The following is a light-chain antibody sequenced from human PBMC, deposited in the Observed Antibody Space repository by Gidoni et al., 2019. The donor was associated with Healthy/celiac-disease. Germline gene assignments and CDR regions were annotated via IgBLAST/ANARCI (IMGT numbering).Light chain of an antibody. V-gene: IGKV1-12*01. CDR1: QGISSW. J-gene: IGKJ4*01. CDR3: QQANSFPLT. CDR2: AAS. Sequence: DIQMTQSPSSVSASVGDRVTLTCRASQGISSWLAWYQHKPGKAPKLLIYAASSLQSGVPSRFSGSGSGTDFTLTISSLQHEDLATYYCQQANSFPLTFGGGTKVEIK.